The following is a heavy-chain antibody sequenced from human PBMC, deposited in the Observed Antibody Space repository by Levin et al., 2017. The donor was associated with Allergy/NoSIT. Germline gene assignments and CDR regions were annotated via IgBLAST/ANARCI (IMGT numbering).Heavy chain of an antibody. CDR1: GFTFSSYG. D-gene: IGHD3-9*01. CDR2: IWYDGSNK. J-gene: IGHJ4*02. V-gene: IGHV3-33*01. CDR3: AREVNYDILTGYLDY. Sequence: GGSLRLSCAASGFTFSSYGMHWVRQAPGKGLEWVAVIWYDGSNKYYADSVKGRFTISRDNSKNTLYLQMNSLRAEDTAVYYCAREVNYDILTGYLDYWGQGTLVTVSS.